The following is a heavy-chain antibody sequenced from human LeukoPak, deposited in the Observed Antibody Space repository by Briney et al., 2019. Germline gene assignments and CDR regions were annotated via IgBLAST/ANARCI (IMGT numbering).Heavy chain of an antibody. J-gene: IGHJ3*02. CDR1: GFTFSSYA. CDR2: ISGSGGST. CDR3: AKGRSVAVAGTNAFDI. V-gene: IGHV3-23*01. D-gene: IGHD6-19*01. Sequence: GGSLRLSCAASGFTFSSYAMSWVRQAPGKGLEWVSAISGSGGSTYYADSVKGRFTISRDHSKNTLYLQMNSLRAEDTAVYYCAKGRSVAVAGTNAFDIWGQGTMVTVS.